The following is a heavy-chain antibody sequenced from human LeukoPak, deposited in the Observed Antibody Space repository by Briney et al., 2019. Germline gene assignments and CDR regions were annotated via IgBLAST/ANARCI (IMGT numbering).Heavy chain of an antibody. V-gene: IGHV3-23*01. CDR1: GFTFSSYA. Sequence: GGSLRLSCTASGFTFSSYAMNWVRQAPGKGLEWVSGIGAGGTFTYYADSVKGRFTISRDNSKNTLYLQMNSLRAEDTAVYYCAKRPDYGDYGYSYFDYWGQGTLVTVSS. J-gene: IGHJ4*02. D-gene: IGHD4-17*01. CDR2: IGAGGTFT. CDR3: AKRPDYGDYGYSYFDY.